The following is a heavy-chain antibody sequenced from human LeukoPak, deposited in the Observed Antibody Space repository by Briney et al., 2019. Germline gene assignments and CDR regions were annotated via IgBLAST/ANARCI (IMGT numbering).Heavy chain of an antibody. CDR2: IYYSGST. Sequence: PSETLSLTCTVSGGSINTYYWSWIRQPPGKGLEWIGQIYYSGSTIYNPSLKSRVTISIDTSKSQFSLRLSSVTAADTAVYYCASSPYYYDSSGPLDAFDIWGQGTMVTVSS. CDR3: ASSPYYYDSSGPLDAFDI. CDR1: GGSINTYY. D-gene: IGHD3-22*01. J-gene: IGHJ3*02. V-gene: IGHV4-59*01.